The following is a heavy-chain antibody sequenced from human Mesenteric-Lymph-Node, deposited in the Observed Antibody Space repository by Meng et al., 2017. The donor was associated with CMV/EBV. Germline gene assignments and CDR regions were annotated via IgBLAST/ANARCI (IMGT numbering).Heavy chain of an antibody. CDR3: AILTRGYSYGRYDY. V-gene: IGHV4-34*01. D-gene: IGHD5-18*01. J-gene: IGHJ4*02. CDR2: INHSGST. CDR1: GGSFSAYY. Sequence: SETLSLTCAVYGGSFSAYYRSWIRQPPGKGLEWIGEINHSGSTNYNPSLESRVTISLDTSNDQFSLELSSVTAADTAVYYCAILTRGYSYGRYDYWGQGTLVTDSS.